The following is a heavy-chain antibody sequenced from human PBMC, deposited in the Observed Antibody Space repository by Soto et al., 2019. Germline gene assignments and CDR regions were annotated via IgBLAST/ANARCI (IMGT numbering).Heavy chain of an antibody. CDR1: GGSISSYY. CDR3: ARGVDTAMKVRWFDP. V-gene: IGHV4-59*08. D-gene: IGHD5-18*01. CDR2: IYYSGST. Sequence: SETLSLTCTVSGGSISSYYWSWIRQPPGKGLEWIGYIYYSGSTNYNPSLKSRVTISVDTSKNQFSLKLSSVTAADTAVYYCARGVDTAMKVRWFDPWGQGTLVTVSS. J-gene: IGHJ5*02.